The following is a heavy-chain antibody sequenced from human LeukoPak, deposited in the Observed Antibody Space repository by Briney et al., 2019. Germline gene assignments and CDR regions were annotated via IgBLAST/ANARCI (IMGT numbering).Heavy chain of an antibody. CDR3: ARSPLGAGAA. D-gene: IGHD4/OR15-4a*01. CDR1: GFSVSTDH. V-gene: IGHV3-53*01. Sequence: GGSLRLSCAASGFSVSTDHMSWVRQAPGKGLEWVSVIYNDGSTYYADTVKGRFTISRDNSKNTVDLLLNSLRAEDTAVYYCARSPLGAGAAWGQGTLVTVSS. CDR2: IYNDGST. J-gene: IGHJ5*02.